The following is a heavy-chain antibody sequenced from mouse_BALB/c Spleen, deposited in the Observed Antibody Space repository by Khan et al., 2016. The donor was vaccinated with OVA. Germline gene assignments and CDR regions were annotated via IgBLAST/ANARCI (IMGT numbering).Heavy chain of an antibody. Sequence: EVQLQESGPDLVNPSQSLSLTCTVTGYSITSGYSWHWIRQFPGNKLEWMGYIHYSGSTDYNPSLKSRISVTRNTSKNQFFLQLNLVTTEDTATXYCTRFCFYDSSFSYWGQGTLVTVSA. J-gene: IGHJ3*01. CDR3: TRFCFYDSSFSY. V-gene: IGHV3-1*02. D-gene: IGHD1-1*01. CDR2: IHYSGST. CDR1: GYSITSGYS.